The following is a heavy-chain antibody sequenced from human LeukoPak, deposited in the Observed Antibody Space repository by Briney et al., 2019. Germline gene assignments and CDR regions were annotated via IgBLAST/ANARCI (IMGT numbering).Heavy chain of an antibody. CDR2: TYYRSKWYN. D-gene: IGHD4-17*01. V-gene: IGHV6-1*01. Sequence: SQTLSLTCAISGDSVSNNIATWNWIRQSPSRGLEWLGRTYYRSKWYNDYAVSVKSRITINPDTSKNQFSLQLNSVTPEDTAVYYCARDPSDYGDYTGFGDFDYWGQGTLVTVSS. CDR3: ARDPSDYGDYTGFGDFDY. CDR1: GDSVSNNIAT. J-gene: IGHJ4*02.